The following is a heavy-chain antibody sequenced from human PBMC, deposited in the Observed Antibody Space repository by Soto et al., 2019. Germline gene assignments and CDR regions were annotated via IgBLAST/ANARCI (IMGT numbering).Heavy chain of an antibody. CDR3: ARLRASSWYMGGYLDF. Sequence: ESGGGLVKPGGSLRLSCVASGFTFSDYYMSWIRQAPGKGLEYISYIVTSSAYTNYADSVKGRFTISRDNAKNSLYLEMNSLRAEDTAVYFCARLRASSWYMGGYLDFWGLGTLVTVSS. D-gene: IGHD6-13*01. CDR1: GFTFSDYY. CDR2: IVTSSAYT. J-gene: IGHJ4*02. V-gene: IGHV3-11*06.